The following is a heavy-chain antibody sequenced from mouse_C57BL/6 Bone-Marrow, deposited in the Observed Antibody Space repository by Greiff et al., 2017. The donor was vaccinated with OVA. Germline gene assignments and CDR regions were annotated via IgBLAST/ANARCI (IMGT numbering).Heavy chain of an antibody. D-gene: IGHD2-1*01. Sequence: QVQLKESGAELVKPGASVKMSCKASGYTFTSYWITWVKQRPGQGLEWIGDIYPGSGSTNYNEKFKSKATLTVDTSSSTAYMQLSSLTSEDSAVYDCASGSVYDGNYLYYYAMDYWGQGTSVTVSS. J-gene: IGHJ4*01. CDR2: IYPGSGST. CDR1: GYTFTSYW. V-gene: IGHV1-55*01. CDR3: ASGSVYDGNYLYYYAMDY.